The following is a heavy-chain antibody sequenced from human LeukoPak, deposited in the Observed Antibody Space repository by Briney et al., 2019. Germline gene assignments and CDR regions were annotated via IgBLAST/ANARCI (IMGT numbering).Heavy chain of an antibody. D-gene: IGHD4-17*01. Sequence: SETLSLTCSFSGGSISSYYWSWIRQPPGKGLEWIGSIYYNGITYYTPSLRSRVTISVDTSKNQFSLKLSSVTAADTAIYYCARYDYGDSRSFDYWGQGTLVTVSS. V-gene: IGHV4-39*07. CDR2: IYYNGIT. J-gene: IGHJ4*02. CDR3: ARYDYGDSRSFDY. CDR1: GGSISSYY.